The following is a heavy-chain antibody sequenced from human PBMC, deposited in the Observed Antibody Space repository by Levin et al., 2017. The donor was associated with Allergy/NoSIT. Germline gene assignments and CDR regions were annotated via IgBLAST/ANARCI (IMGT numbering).Heavy chain of an antibody. CDR1: GFTISNYY. D-gene: IGHD6-13*01. V-gene: IGHV3-53*01. CDR2: IYSGGRT. Sequence: GGSLRLSCEVSGFTISNYYMSWVRLAPGMGLEWVSNIYSGGRTSYADSVKGRFTISRDNSKNTVYLQMNSLRGDDTAWSYCASTVSSTSPRGDHFYPVDVWGQGTTVTVSS. J-gene: IGHJ6*02. CDR3: ASTVSSTSPRGDHFYPVDV.